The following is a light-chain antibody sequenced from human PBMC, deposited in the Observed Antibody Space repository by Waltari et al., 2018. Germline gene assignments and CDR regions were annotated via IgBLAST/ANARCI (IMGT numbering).Light chain of an antibody. V-gene: IGKV1-5*03. CDR3: QQYNSYPIT. CDR1: HTIVGW. J-gene: IGKJ5*01. CDR2: QAS. Sequence: LQMTQSPSTLSATVADRVTITCRASHTIVGWFACYQQKPGKAPKLLIYQASSLESGVPSRFSGSGSGTEFTLTISSLQPDDFATYYCQQYNSYPITFGQGTRLEIK.